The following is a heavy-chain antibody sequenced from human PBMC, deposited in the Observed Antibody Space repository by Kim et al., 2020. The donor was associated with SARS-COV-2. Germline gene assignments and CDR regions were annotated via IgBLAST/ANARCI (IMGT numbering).Heavy chain of an antibody. V-gene: IGHV3-30*04. CDR1: GVTFSSHS. Sequence: GGSLRLSCAASGVTFSSHSMHWVRQAPGKGLEWVSVMSRDGSIQHYVDSVKGRFTISRDNSKSALYLQMNSLRPEDTAMYYCTREFARPGAFHDFWGQGTLVTVSS. CDR3: TREFARPGAFHDF. J-gene: IGHJ4*02. CDR2: MSRDGSIQ. D-gene: IGHD6-6*01.